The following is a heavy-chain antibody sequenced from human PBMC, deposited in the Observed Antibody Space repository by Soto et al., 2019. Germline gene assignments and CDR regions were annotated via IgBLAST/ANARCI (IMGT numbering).Heavy chain of an antibody. J-gene: IGHJ4*02. CDR1: GFTFSNYW. Sequence: EVQLVESGGNLVQPGGSLRLSCAASGFTFSNYWMHWVRQVPGKGLVWVSRINSDGSSTSYADSVKGRFTISRDNAKNTLYLQMSGLRDQDTAVYFCARDVQLQSFDYWGQGTLVTVAS. D-gene: IGHD5-18*01. CDR3: ARDVQLQSFDY. CDR2: INSDGSST. V-gene: IGHV3-74*01.